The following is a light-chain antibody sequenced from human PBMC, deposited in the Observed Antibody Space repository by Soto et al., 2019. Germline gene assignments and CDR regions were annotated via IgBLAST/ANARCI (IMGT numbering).Light chain of an antibody. J-gene: IGKJ4*01. CDR1: PSVSNS. V-gene: IGKV3-11*01. CDR3: QQRNKWPPVT. Sequence: ESVLTQCPATLSLSPGERATLSCRASPSVSNSLAWYQHKPGQAPRLLIYDASNRATGVPTRFSGSGSGTEFTLPISSLEHEDFAVYYCQQRNKWPPVTFCGGTSVEIK. CDR2: DAS.